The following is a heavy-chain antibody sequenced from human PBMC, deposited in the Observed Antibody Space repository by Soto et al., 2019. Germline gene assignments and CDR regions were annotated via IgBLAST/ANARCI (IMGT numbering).Heavy chain of an antibody. CDR1: GFNFCSYA. CDR3: AKEEMATIAMYFDY. J-gene: IGHJ4*02. D-gene: IGHD5-12*01. V-gene: IGHV3-23*01. Sequence: GCSLILSSAASGFNFCSYAMSWVPQAPGKGLEWVSAISGSGGSTYYADSVKGRFTISRDNSKNTLYLQMNSLRAEDTAVYYCAKEEMATIAMYFDYWGQGTLVTVSS. CDR2: ISGSGGST.